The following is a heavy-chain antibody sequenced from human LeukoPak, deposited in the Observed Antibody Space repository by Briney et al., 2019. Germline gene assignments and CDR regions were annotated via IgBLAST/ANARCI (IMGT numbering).Heavy chain of an antibody. CDR1: GFTFSSYE. Sequence: GGSLRLSXAASGFTFSSYEMNWVRQAPGKGLEWVSYISSSGSTIYYADSVKGRFTISRDNAKNSLYLQMNSLRAEDTAVYYCARNSYSSSWSNWGQGTLVTVSS. CDR2: ISSSGSTI. J-gene: IGHJ4*02. D-gene: IGHD6-13*01. V-gene: IGHV3-48*03. CDR3: ARNSYSSSWSN.